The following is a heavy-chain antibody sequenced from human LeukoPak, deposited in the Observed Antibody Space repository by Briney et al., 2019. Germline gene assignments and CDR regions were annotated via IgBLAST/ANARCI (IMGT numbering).Heavy chain of an antibody. Sequence: SETLSLTCTVSGGSISSGDYYWSWIRQPPGKGLEWIGYIYYSGSTYYNPSLKSRVTISVDTSKNQFSLKLSSVTAADTAVYYCAWDQFPLLELHAFDIWGQGTMVAVSS. V-gene: IGHV4-30-4*08. J-gene: IGHJ3*02. CDR2: IYYSGST. CDR1: GGSISSGDYY. D-gene: IGHD1-7*01. CDR3: AWDQFPLLELHAFDI.